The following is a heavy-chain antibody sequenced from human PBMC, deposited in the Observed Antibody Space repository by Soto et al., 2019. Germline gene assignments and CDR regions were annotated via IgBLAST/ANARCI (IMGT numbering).Heavy chain of an antibody. D-gene: IGHD3-22*01. Sequence: HPGGSLRLSCAASEFTFSNYAMSWVRQAPGKGLEWVSAISYGGGTTYYADSVKGRFTISRDNSKNTLYLQMNSLRAEDTAVYYCAKNPGYYYDSTGYHFDYWGQGTLVTVLL. J-gene: IGHJ4*02. CDR3: AKNPGYYYDSTGYHFDY. V-gene: IGHV3-23*01. CDR1: EFTFSNYA. CDR2: ISYGGGTT.